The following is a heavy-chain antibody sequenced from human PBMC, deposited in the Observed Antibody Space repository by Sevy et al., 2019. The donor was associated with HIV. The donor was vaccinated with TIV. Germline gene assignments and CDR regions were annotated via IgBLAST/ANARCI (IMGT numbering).Heavy chain of an antibody. D-gene: IGHD3-22*01. V-gene: IGHV3-23*01. CDR1: GFTFSSYA. Sequence: GGSLRLSCAASGFTFSSYAMSWVRQAPGKGLEWVSAISGSGGSTYYADSVKGRFTISRDNSKNTLYLQMTSLRAEDTAVYYCAKERGGSGYPWLDYWGQGTLVTVSS. CDR2: ISGSGGST. CDR3: AKERGGSGYPWLDY. J-gene: IGHJ4*02.